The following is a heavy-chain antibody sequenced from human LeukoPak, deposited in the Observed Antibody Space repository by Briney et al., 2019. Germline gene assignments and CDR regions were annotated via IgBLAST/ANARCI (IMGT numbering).Heavy chain of an antibody. V-gene: IGHV4-30-2*01. CDR2: IYHSGST. CDR3: ARGITGSYRY. Sequence: SQTLSLTCTVSGGSISSGGYYWSWIRQPPGKGLEWIGYIYHSGSTYYNPSLKSRVTISVDRSKNQFSLKLSSVTAADTAVYYCARGITGSYRYWGQGTLVTVSS. J-gene: IGHJ4*02. CDR1: GGSISSGGYY. D-gene: IGHD1-20*01.